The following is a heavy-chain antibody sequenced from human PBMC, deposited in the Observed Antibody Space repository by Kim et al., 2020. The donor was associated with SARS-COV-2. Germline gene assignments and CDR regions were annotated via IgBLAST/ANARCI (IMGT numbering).Heavy chain of an antibody. D-gene: IGHD6-19*01. J-gene: IGHJ1*01. Sequence: ADSVKGRFTISRDNSKNTLYRQMNSLRAEDTAVYYCAKGGQQWPLHHTTHWGQGTLVTVSS. V-gene: IGHV3-23*01. CDR3: AKGGQQWPLHHTTH.